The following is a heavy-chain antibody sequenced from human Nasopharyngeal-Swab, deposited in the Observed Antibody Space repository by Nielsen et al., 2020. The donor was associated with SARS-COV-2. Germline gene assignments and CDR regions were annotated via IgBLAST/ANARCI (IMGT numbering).Heavy chain of an antibody. J-gene: IGHJ4*02. Sequence: GESLKIPCAASGFTFSSYWLSWVRQAPGKGLEWVANIKQDGSEKYYVDSVEGRFTISRDNAKNSLYLQMNSLRAEDTAVYYCARDLHGDYALDYWGQGTLVTVSS. D-gene: IGHD4-17*01. V-gene: IGHV3-7*01. CDR1: GFTFSSYW. CDR2: IKQDGSEK. CDR3: ARDLHGDYALDY.